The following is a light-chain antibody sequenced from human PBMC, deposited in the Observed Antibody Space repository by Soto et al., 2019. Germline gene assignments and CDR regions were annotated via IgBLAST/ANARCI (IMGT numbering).Light chain of an antibody. V-gene: IGKV3-15*01. J-gene: IGKJ1*01. CDR3: QQYNDWPQT. CDR2: GAS. CDR1: QSIRST. Sequence: VLTQTPATLSLSPGERATLSCRASQSIRSTLAWYQQRPGQAPRLLIYGASTRATGIPHRFSGGGSGTELTVTISSLQSEDFAVYYCQQYNDWPQTCGQGTKVDIK.